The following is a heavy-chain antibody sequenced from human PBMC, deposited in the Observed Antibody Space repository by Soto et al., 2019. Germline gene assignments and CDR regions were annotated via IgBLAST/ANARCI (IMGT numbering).Heavy chain of an antibody. D-gene: IGHD2-15*01. Sequence: GASVKVSCKASGYTFTSHYFHWVRQAPGQGLEWMGIINPSGGGTSYAQKFQGRLTMTRDTSTSTVYMELSSLRSEDTAVYYCARDRVIVVVVPAYNEMDVWGQGTTVSGSS. J-gene: IGHJ6*02. V-gene: IGHV1-46*01. CDR3: ARDRVIVVVVPAYNEMDV. CDR1: GYTFTSHY. CDR2: INPSGGGT.